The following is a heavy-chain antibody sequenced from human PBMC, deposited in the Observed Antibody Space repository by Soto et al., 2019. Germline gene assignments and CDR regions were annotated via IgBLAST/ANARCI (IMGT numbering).Heavy chain of an antibody. D-gene: IGHD2-15*01. CDR3: ARGQDVVVVAASSWFDP. CDR1: GDTFTGYY. J-gene: IGHJ5*02. V-gene: IGHV1-2*04. CDR2: INPNSGGT. Sequence: ASVKVSCKASGDTFTGYYMHWVRQAPGQGLEWMGWINPNSGGTNYAQKFQGWVTMTRDTSISTAYMELSRLRSDDTAVYYCARGQDVVVVAASSWFDPWGQGTLVTVSS.